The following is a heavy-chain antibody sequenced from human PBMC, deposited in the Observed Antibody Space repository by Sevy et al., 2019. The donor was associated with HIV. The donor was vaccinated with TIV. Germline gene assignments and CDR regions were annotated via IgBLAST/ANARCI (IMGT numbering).Heavy chain of an antibody. CDR1: GFTVGSNY. Sequence: GGSLRLSCAASGFTVGSNYMSWVRQAPGKGLEWVSIIYSGVTTSYADSVKGRFTISRDNSKNTLYLQMNSLRAEGTAVYYCARVSVYYYDSSGYYTTGNAFDIWGQGTMVTVSS. CDR2: IYSGVTT. V-gene: IGHV3-53*01. J-gene: IGHJ3*02. D-gene: IGHD3-22*01. CDR3: ARVSVYYYDSSGYYTTGNAFDI.